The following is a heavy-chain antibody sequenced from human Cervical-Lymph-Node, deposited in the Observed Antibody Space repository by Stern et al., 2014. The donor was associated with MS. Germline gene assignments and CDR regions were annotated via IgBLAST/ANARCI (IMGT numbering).Heavy chain of an antibody. J-gene: IGHJ5*02. V-gene: IGHV1-69*01. CDR3: ARELGFGQFPRLDP. CDR2: IIPVFATP. D-gene: IGHD3-10*01. CDR1: GGTFNNYG. Sequence: VHLLQPGAEVRKPGSSGKVASKASGGTFNNYGFSWVRKAPGQGLEWIGGIIPVFATPNYERKIEGRVTFTADGCRRTAYKVLGSLRSEDTAIYYCARELGFGQFPRLDPWGQGTLVTVGS.